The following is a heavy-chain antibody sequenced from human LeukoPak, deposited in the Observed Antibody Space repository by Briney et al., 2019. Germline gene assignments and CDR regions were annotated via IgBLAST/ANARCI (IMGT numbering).Heavy chain of an antibody. CDR2: IRSKAYGGTT. J-gene: IGHJ4*02. V-gene: IGHV3-49*03. Sequence: GGSLRLSCTASGFTFGDYAMSWFRQAPGKGLEWVGFIRSKAYGGTTEYAASVKGRFTISRDDSKSIAYLQMNSLKTEDTAVYYCTSYLQDGYNPLYFDYWGQGTLVTVSS. D-gene: IGHD5-24*01. CDR1: GFTFGDYA. CDR3: TSYLQDGYNPLYFDY.